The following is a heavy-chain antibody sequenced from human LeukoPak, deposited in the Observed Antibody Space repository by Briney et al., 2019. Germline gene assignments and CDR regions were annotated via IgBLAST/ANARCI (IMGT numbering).Heavy chain of an antibody. J-gene: IGHJ3*02. CDR3: ARVGLGELGFDI. Sequence: ASVKVSCKASGYTFTSHDINWVRQATGQGLEWMGWMNPNSGNTGYAQKFQGRVTITRNTSISTAYMELSSLRSEDTAVYYCARVGLGELGFDIWGQGTMVTVSS. V-gene: IGHV1-8*03. CDR2: MNPNSGNT. D-gene: IGHD3-16*01. CDR1: GYTFTSHD.